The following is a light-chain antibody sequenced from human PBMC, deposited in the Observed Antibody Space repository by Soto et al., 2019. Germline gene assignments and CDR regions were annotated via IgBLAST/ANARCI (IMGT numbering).Light chain of an antibody. CDR3: AAWDDSLNAYVV. V-gene: IGLV1-44*01. Sequence: QSVLTQPPSASGTPGQRVTISCSGSSSNIGSNTVNWYQQLPGTAPKLLIYSNNQRPSGVPDRFSGSKSGTSASLAISGLQSEDEAHYYCAAWDDSLNAYVVFGGGSKLTVL. CDR2: SNN. J-gene: IGLJ2*01. CDR1: SSNIGSNT.